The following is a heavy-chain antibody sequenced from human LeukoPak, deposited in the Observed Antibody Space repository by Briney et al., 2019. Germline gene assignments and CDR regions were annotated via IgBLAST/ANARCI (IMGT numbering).Heavy chain of an antibody. CDR1: GGSFSGYY. D-gene: IGHD2-15*01. CDR3: ARGILTLDY. Sequence: SETLSLTCAVYGGSFSGYYWSWIRQPPGKGLEWIGEINHSGSTNYNPSLKSRVTISVDTSKNQFSLKLSSVTAADTAVYYCARGILTLDYWGQGTPVTVSS. J-gene: IGHJ4*02. V-gene: IGHV4-34*01. CDR2: INHSGST.